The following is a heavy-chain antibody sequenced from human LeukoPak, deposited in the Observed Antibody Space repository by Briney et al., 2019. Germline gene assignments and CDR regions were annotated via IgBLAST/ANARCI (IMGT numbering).Heavy chain of an antibody. CDR2: ISSSGSTI. Sequence: GGSLRLSCAASGFTFSSYEMNWGRQAPGKGLEWVSYISSSGSTIYYADSVKGRFTIPRDNAKNSLYLQMNSLRAEDTAVYYCAELGITMIGGVWGKGTTVTISS. J-gene: IGHJ6*04. D-gene: IGHD3-10*02. CDR1: GFTFSSYE. V-gene: IGHV3-48*03. CDR3: AELGITMIGGV.